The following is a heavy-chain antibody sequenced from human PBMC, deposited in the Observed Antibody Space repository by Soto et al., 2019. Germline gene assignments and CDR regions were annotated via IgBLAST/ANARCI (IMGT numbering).Heavy chain of an antibody. CDR3: ARDLGHIVVVTAIQGSSGYFDY. D-gene: IGHD2-21*02. Sequence: SETLSLTCTVSGGSISSYYWSWIRQPPGKGLEWIGYIYYSGSTNYNPSLKSRVTMTRDTSTSTVYMELSSLRSEDTAVYYCARDLGHIVVVTAIQGSSGYFDYWGQGTLVTVSS. V-gene: IGHV4-59*01. CDR2: IYYSGST. CDR1: GGSISSYY. J-gene: IGHJ4*02.